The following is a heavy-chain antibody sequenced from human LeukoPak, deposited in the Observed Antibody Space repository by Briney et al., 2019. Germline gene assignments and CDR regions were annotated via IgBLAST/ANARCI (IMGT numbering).Heavy chain of an antibody. Sequence: GGSLRLSCAASGFTFDDYGMSWVRQAPGKGLEWGSGINWDGGSTSYADSVKGRFTISRDNAKNSLYLQMNSLRAEDTALYYCARCQGDIVVVPAAMNYYYYMDVWGKGTTVTVSS. D-gene: IGHD2-2*01. CDR3: ARCQGDIVVVPAAMNYYYYMDV. J-gene: IGHJ6*03. CDR2: INWDGGST. V-gene: IGHV3-20*04. CDR1: GFTFDDYG.